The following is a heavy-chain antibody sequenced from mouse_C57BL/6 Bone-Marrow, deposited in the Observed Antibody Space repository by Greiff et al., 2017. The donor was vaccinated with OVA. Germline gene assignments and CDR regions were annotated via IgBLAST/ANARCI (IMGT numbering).Heavy chain of an antibody. CDR1: GFTFSSYA. CDR3: ARERLLLWSY. V-gene: IGHV5-4*03. D-gene: IGHD2-1*01. Sequence: EVMLVESGGGLVKPGGSLKLSCAASGFTFSSYAMSWVRQTPEKRLEWVATISHGGSYTYYPDNVKGRITISRDNAKNNLYLQLSQLKSEDTAMDYYARERLLLWSYWGQGTTLTVSA. J-gene: IGHJ2*01. CDR2: ISHGGSYT.